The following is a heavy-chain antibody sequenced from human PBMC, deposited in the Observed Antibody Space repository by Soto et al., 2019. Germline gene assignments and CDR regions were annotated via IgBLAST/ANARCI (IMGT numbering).Heavy chain of an antibody. CDR3: ARAAATGTFIFDY. J-gene: IGHJ4*02. CDR1: GGSISSGCYY. V-gene: IGHV4-31*03. CDR2: IYYSGTT. Sequence: SETLSLTCTVSGGSISSGCYYWSWIRQHPGKGLEWIGYIYYSGTTYYNPSLKSRVTISLDTSKNQFSLKLSSVTAADTAVYYCARAAATGTFIFDYWGQGTLVTVSS. D-gene: IGHD6-13*01.